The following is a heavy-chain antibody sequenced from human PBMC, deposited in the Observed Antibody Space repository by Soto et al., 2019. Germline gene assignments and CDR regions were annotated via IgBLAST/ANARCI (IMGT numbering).Heavy chain of an antibody. Sequence: EVHLLESGGGLVQPGGSLRLSCAATVYSFSSNAMTWVRQAPGKGLEWVSAISGSGGYTYYADSVRGRFAISRDNSKNTLYLQMNSLRAEDTALYYCAQSSYTSTWAIYWYFDLWGRGTPVTVSS. V-gene: IGHV3-23*01. D-gene: IGHD6-13*01. CDR2: ISGSGGYT. CDR3: AQSSYTSTWAIYWYFDL. J-gene: IGHJ2*01. CDR1: VYSFSSNA.